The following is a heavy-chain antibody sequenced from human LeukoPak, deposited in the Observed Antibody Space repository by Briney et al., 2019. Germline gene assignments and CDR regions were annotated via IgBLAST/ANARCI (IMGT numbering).Heavy chain of an antibody. D-gene: IGHD5-24*01. J-gene: IGHJ5*02. CDR1: GYTFNGNF. CDR3: ARKSRDAYNP. V-gene: IGHV1-2*02. Sequence: ASVKASCKGSGYTFNGNFIHWVRQAPGQGLEWMGWINPNSGTTTYAQKFHGRVTLTRDTSITTAYMDLSGLRSDDTAVYYCARKSRDAYNPWGQGTLVTVSS. CDR2: INPNSGTT.